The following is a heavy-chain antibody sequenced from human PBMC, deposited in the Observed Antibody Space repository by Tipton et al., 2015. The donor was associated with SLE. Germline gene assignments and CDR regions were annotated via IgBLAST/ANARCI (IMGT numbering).Heavy chain of an antibody. D-gene: IGHD1-26*01. J-gene: IGHJ4*02. V-gene: IGHV4-34*01. CDR1: RFTFSSYS. Sequence: LRLSCAASRFTFSSYSMNWVRQAPGKGLEWIGDIYHSESPNYNPSLKSRVTISVDTSKNQFSLRLSSVTAADTAVYYCARFGDYSGYIHYWGRGTLVTVSS. CDR2: IYHSESP. CDR3: ARFGDYSGYIHY.